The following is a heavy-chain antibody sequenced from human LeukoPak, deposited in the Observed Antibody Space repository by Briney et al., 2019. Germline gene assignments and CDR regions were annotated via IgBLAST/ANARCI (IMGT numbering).Heavy chain of an antibody. V-gene: IGHV4-39*01. CDR2: SYYGGST. J-gene: IGHJ4*02. Sequence: SETLSLTCTVSGGSISSSIHYWGWIRQPPGKGLEWIGNSYYGGSTYYNPSHKSRVTMSVDTSKNQFSLRLSSVTAADTAVYYCARSRYYYYDSSGYYYFDYWGQGTLVTVSS. D-gene: IGHD3-22*01. CDR3: ARSRYYYYDSSGYYYFDY. CDR1: GGSISSSIHY.